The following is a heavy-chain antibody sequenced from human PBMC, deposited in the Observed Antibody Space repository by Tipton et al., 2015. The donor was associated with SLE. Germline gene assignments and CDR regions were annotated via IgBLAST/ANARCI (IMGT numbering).Heavy chain of an antibody. Sequence: TLSLTCTVSGVSISSSRYYSSWSWIRQSAGKGLEWIGRISSTGSTNYNPSLKSRVTMSVDTSENQFSLRVTSVTAADTAVYYCARRGSLGFCSGGICFDWYFDLWGRGTLVTVSS. CDR3: ARRGSLGFCSGGICFDWYFDL. D-gene: IGHD2-8*02. CDR1: GVSISSSRYYSS. CDR2: ISSTGST. J-gene: IGHJ2*01. V-gene: IGHV4-61*02.